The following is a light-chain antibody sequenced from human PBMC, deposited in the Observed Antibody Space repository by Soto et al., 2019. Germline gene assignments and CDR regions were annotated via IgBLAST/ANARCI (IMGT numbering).Light chain of an antibody. Sequence: EIVLTQSPGTLSLSPGERATLSCRASQSVSSSYLAWYQQKPGQAHMPLIYGASSRAIGIPDRFSGSGSGTDVTLTISRLEPEDFAVYYCQQYCSSPRTFGQGTKVAIK. CDR3: QQYCSSPRT. CDR1: QSVSSSY. J-gene: IGKJ1*01. V-gene: IGKV3-20*01. CDR2: GAS.